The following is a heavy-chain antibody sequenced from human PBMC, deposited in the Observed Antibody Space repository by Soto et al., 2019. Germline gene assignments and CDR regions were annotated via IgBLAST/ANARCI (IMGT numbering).Heavy chain of an antibody. V-gene: IGHV4-39*01. J-gene: IGHJ5*02. D-gene: IGHD3-10*01. Sequence: SETLSLTCTASGGSISSSSYYWGWIRQPPGKVLEWIGSIDYSGSTQYNASLKSRVTVALETSNNEFSLKLSSVTSSDTAVYYCARQWLGEPGWFDPWGQGTLVTVS. CDR1: GGSISSSSYY. CDR2: IDYSGST. CDR3: ARQWLGEPGWFDP.